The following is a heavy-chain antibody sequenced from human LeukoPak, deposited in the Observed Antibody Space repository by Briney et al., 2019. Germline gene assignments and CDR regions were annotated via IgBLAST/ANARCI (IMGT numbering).Heavy chain of an antibody. J-gene: IGHJ6*02. CDR2: IYYSGST. CDR1: GGSISCYY. Sequence: SETLSLTCTVSGGSISCYYWSWIRQPPGKGLEWIGYIYYSGSTNYNPSLKSRVTISVDTSKNQFSLKLSSVTAADTAVYYCARMVRGDYGMDVWGQGTTVTVSS. V-gene: IGHV4-59*01. CDR3: ARMVRGDYGMDV. D-gene: IGHD3-10*01.